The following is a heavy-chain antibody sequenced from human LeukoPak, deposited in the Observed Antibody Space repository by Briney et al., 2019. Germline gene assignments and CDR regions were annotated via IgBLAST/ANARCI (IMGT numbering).Heavy chain of an antibody. CDR2: MSPNRGNA. CDR3: ARGGRASGGRRNFFDY. Sequence: ASVRVSCKSSGYTFTSFDINWVRQTHGQGLEWMGYMSPNRGNAGYAQKFQGRLSMTRDTSIDTAYMELDSLGSEDTAVYFCARGGRASGGRRNFFDYWGQGTLVTVSS. V-gene: IGHV1-8*01. D-gene: IGHD3-16*01. J-gene: IGHJ4*02. CDR1: GYTFTSFD.